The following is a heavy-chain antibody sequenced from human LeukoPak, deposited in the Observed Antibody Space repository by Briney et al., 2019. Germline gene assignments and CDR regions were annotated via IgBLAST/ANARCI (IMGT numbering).Heavy chain of an antibody. CDR3: ARHETGPYFDY. CDR2: IYPGDSDT. V-gene: IGHV5-51*01. D-gene: IGHD1-1*01. Sequence: GESLKISCKGSGYSFTSYWIGWVRHMPGKGLECMGIIYPGDSDTRYSTSFQGQVTISADRSIRTAYLQWSSLKASDTALYYCARHETGPYFDYWGQGTLVTVSS. J-gene: IGHJ4*02. CDR1: GYSFTSYW.